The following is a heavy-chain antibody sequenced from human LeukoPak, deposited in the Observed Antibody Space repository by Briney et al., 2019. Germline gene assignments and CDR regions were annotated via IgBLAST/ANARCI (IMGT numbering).Heavy chain of an antibody. V-gene: IGHV1-8*01. D-gene: IGHD1-26*01. CDR1: GYTFTSYD. J-gene: IGHJ3*02. CDR2: TNPNSGNT. CDR3: AGGKWELPLPRAFDI. Sequence: ASVKVSCKASGYTFTSYDINWVRQAAGQGLEWVGWTNPNSGNTGYAQKFQGRVTMTRNTSISTVYMELSSLRSEDTAVYYCAGGKWELPLPRAFDIWGQGTMVTVSS.